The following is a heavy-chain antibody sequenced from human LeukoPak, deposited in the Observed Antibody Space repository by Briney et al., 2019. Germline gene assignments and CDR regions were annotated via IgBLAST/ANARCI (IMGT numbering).Heavy chain of an antibody. D-gene: IGHD6-13*01. Sequence: GGSLRLSCAASGFTFSNYGMSWVRQAPGKGLEWVATVSRDGSEKYYVDSVKGRFTISRDNAENSLYLQMNSLRAEDTAVYYCARDLSGSSSHWGQGTLVTVSS. J-gene: IGHJ4*02. CDR3: ARDLSGSSSH. CDR1: GFTFSNYG. V-gene: IGHV3-7*01. CDR2: VSRDGSEK.